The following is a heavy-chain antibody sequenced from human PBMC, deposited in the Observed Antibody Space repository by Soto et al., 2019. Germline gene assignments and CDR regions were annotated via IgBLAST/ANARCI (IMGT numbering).Heavy chain of an antibody. D-gene: IGHD5-12*01. CDR3: ATDIVATGFDP. Sequence: RGSLRLSCAASGFTVSSNYMSWVRQAPGKGLEWVSVIYSGGSTYYADSVKGRFTISRDNSKNTLYLQMNSLRAEDTAVYYCATDIVATGFDPWGQGTLVTVSS. CDR1: GFTVSSNY. J-gene: IGHJ5*02. CDR2: IYSGGST. V-gene: IGHV3-53*01.